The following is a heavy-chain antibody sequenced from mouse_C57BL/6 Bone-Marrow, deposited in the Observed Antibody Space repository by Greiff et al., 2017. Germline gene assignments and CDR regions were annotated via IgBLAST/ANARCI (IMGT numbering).Heavy chain of an antibody. CDR2: ISYDGSN. Sequence: EVKLQESGPGLVKPSQSLSLTCSVTGYSITSGYYWNWIRQFPGNKLEWMGYISYDGSNNYNPSLKNRISITRDTSKNQFFLKLNSVTTEDTATYYCARGYCYGSPIAYWGQGTLVTVSA. D-gene: IGHD1-1*01. J-gene: IGHJ3*01. CDR3: ARGYCYGSPIAY. V-gene: IGHV3-6*01. CDR1: GYSITSGYY.